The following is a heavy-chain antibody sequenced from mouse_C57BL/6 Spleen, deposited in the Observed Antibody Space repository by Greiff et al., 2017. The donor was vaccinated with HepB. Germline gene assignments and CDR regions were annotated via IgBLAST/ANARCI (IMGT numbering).Heavy chain of an antibody. J-gene: IGHJ4*01. CDR2: IGPGSGST. D-gene: IGHD1-1*01. CDR3: ARKPITTVVANYAMDY. V-gene: IGHV1-77*01. Sequence: QVQLQQSGAELVKPGASVKISCKASGYTFTDYYINWVKQRPGQGLEWIGKIGPGSGSTYYNEKFKGKATLTADKSSSTAYMQLSSLTSEDSAVYFCARKPITTVVANYAMDYWGQGTSVTVSS. CDR1: GYTFTDYY.